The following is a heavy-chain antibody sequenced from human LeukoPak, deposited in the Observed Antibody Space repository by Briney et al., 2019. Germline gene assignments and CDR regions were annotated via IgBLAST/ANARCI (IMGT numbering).Heavy chain of an antibody. CDR3: ARIYGIIMDAYDI. CDR1: GGTFSNYA. V-gene: IGHV1-69*13. J-gene: IGHJ3*02. D-gene: IGHD3-10*01. Sequence: SVKVSCKASGGTFSNYAISWVRQAPGQGLEWMEGIIPNFATANYAQKFQGRVTFTADESTNTAYMELSSLRSEDTAVYYCARIYGIIMDAYDIWGQGQWSPSLQ. CDR2: IIPNFATA.